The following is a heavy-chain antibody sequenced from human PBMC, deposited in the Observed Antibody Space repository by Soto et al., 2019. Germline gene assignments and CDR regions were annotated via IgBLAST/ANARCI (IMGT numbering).Heavy chain of an antibody. V-gene: IGHV1-18*01. Sequence: SVKVSCKASGYTFTSYGISWVRQAPGQGFEWMGWISPYNGNTKYAEKVRGRVTLTTDISTSTTYMEVRSLRSDDTAVYYCAGDRITIFDRDDMDVWGQGTTVTVSS. CDR1: GYTFTSYG. CDR2: ISPYNGNT. CDR3: AGDRITIFDRDDMDV. D-gene: IGHD3-3*01. J-gene: IGHJ6*02.